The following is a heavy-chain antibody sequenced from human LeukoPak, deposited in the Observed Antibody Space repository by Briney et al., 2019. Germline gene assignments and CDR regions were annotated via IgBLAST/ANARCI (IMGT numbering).Heavy chain of an antibody. J-gene: IGHJ4*02. Sequence: GGSLRLSCAAPGFTFSSYAMSWVRQAPGKGLEWVSAISGSGGSTYYADSVKGRFTISRDNSKNTLYLQMNSLRAEDTAVYYCAKHGYYGSALDYWGQGTLVTVSS. CDR1: GFTFSSYA. D-gene: IGHD3-10*01. V-gene: IGHV3-23*01. CDR3: AKHGYYGSALDY. CDR2: ISGSGGST.